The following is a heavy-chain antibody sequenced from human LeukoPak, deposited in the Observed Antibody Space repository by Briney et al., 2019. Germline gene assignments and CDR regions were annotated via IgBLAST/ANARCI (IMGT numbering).Heavy chain of an antibody. CDR2: IYSGGST. J-gene: IGHJ3*02. CDR3: AREARGGDMIPGAFDI. Sequence: GGSLRFSCAASGFTVSSNYMSWVRQAPGKGLEWVSVIYSGGSTYYADSVKGRFTISRDNSKNTLYLQMNSLRAEDTAVYYCAREARGGDMIPGAFDIWGQGTMVTVSS. V-gene: IGHV3-66*01. D-gene: IGHD3-3*01. CDR1: GFTVSSNY.